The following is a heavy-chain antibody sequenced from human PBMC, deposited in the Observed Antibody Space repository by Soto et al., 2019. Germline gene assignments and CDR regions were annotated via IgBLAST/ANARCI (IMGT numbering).Heavy chain of an antibody. Sequence: QITLKESGPTLVKPTQTLTLTCTFSGFSLSTSGVGVAWIRQPPGKALEWLALIYWDDDKRYRPSLETRLTITKDTSKYQVVLTMTNMDSVDTATYYCAYLPCSGGSCYWFSYSGMDVWGQGTTGTVSS. J-gene: IGHJ6*02. CDR1: GFSLSTSGVG. V-gene: IGHV2-5*02. D-gene: IGHD2-15*01. CDR3: AYLPCSGGSCYWFSYSGMDV. CDR2: IYWDDDK.